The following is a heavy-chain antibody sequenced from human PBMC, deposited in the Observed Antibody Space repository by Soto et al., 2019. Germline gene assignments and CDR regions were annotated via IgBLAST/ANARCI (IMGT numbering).Heavy chain of an antibody. CDR3: ARDSATYYDYIWGSYPAGDYFDY. Sequence: GGSLRLSCAASGFTFSSYWMSWVRQAPGKGLEWVANIKQDGSEKYYVDSVKGRFTISRDNAKNSLYLQMNSLRAEDTAVYYCARDSATYYDYIWGSYPAGDYFDYWGQGTLVTVSS. V-gene: IGHV3-7*01. CDR2: IKQDGSEK. D-gene: IGHD3-16*02. CDR1: GFTFSSYW. J-gene: IGHJ4*02.